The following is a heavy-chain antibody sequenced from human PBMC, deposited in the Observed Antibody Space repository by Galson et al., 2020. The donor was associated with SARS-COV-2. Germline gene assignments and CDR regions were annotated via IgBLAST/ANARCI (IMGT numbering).Heavy chain of an antibody. CDR1: GFTFSDYY. D-gene: IGHD3-10*01. V-gene: IGHV3-11*04. CDR2: ISSSGSTI. J-gene: IGHJ4*02. Sequence: NSGGSLRLSCAASGFTFSDYYMSWIRQAPGKGLEWVSYISSSGSTIYYADSVKGRFTISRDNAKNSLYLQMNSLRAEDTAVYYCAGDFDKWQRGYMVRGVIGDYWGQGTLVTGSS. CDR3: AGDFDKWQRGYMVRGVIGDY.